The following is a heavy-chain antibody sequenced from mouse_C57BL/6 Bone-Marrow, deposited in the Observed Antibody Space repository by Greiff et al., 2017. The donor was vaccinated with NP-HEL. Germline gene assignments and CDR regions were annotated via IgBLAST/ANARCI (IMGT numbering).Heavy chain of an antibody. CDR1: GYTFTDYY. CDR3: ARATAQATRFDY. Sequence: QVQLKQSGAELVRPGASVKLSCKASGYTFTDYYINWVKQRPGQGLEWIARIYPGSGNTYYNEKFKGKATLTAEKSSSTAYMQLSSLTSEDSAVYFCARATAQATRFDYWGQGTTLTVSS. D-gene: IGHD3-2*02. CDR2: IYPGSGNT. V-gene: IGHV1-76*01. J-gene: IGHJ2*01.